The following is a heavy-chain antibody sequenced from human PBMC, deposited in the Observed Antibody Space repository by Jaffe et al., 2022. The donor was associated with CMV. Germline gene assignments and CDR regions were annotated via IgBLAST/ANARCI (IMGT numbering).Heavy chain of an antibody. CDR2: IGGSGDST. CDR1: GFTFTNYA. D-gene: IGHD2-8*01. Sequence: EVQLVESGGGLVPPGGSLGLSCAASGFTFTNYAMNWVRQAPGKGLEWVSAIGGSGDSTYYADSVKGRFTISRDNSKNTLHLQMSSLRAEDTAIYYCAKAASYCTNGVCHEGIYYMDVWGKGTTVTVSS. J-gene: IGHJ6*03. V-gene: IGHV3-23*04. CDR3: AKAASYCTNGVCHEGIYYMDV.